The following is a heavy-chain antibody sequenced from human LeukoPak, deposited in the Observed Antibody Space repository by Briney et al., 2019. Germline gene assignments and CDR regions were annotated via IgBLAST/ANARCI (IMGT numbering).Heavy chain of an antibody. D-gene: IGHD3-10*01. Sequence: PETLSLTCTVSGGSISSYYWSWIRQPPGKGLEWIGYIYYSGSTNYNPSLKSRVTISVDTSKNQFSLKLSSVTAADTAVYYCAGVRGVIIDAFDIWGQGTMVTVSS. CDR1: GGSISSYY. V-gene: IGHV4-59*08. J-gene: IGHJ3*02. CDR3: AGVRGVIIDAFDI. CDR2: IYYSGST.